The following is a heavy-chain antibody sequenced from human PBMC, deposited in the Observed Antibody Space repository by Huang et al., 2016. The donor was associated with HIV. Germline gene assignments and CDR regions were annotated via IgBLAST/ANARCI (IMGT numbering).Heavy chain of an antibody. D-gene: IGHD5-18*01. CDR3: ARAKDTWDAYDI. V-gene: IGHV3-30*03. J-gene: IGHJ3*02. CDR1: GFPFNNHG. CDR2: ISNDGSNN. Sequence: QVQLVESGGGVVQPGRSLRLSCAASGFPFNNHGMHWVRQAPGKGLDWGAVISNDGSNNYYADSVKGRFTISRDSSKSTLFLHMTSLRTEDTAVYYCARAKDTWDAYDIWGQGTMVSVSS.